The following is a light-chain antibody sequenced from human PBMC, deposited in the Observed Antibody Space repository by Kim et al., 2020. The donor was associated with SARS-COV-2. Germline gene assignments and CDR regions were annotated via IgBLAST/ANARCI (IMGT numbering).Light chain of an antibody. CDR1: QSVSSK. Sequence: EIVMTHSPATLSVSPGERVTLSCRASQSVSSKLAWYQQKPGQAPRLLIYGASSRPTTIPGRFSGSGSGTEFTLTISSLQSEDFAIYYCQQYNNGPPWTFGQGTKVEIK. J-gene: IGKJ1*01. CDR3: QQYNNGPPWT. CDR2: GAS. V-gene: IGKV3-15*01.